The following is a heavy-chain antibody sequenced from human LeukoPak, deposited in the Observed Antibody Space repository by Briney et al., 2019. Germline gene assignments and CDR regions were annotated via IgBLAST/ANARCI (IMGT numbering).Heavy chain of an antibody. Sequence: ASVKVSCKASGYTFTGHYVHWVRQAPGQGLEWMGWIDPSSGGTNSAQKFQGRVTMARDTSITTVYMELSSLTSDDTAIYFCARDRIAPAGSITDYWGQGTLVTVSS. V-gene: IGHV1-2*02. CDR1: GYTFTGHY. CDR3: ARDRIAPAGSITDY. CDR2: IDPSSGGT. J-gene: IGHJ4*02. D-gene: IGHD6-13*01.